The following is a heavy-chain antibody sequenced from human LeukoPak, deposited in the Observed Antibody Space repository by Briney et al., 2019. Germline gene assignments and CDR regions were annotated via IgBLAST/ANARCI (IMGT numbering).Heavy chain of an antibody. Sequence: GGSLRLSCAASGFTFSSSDMHWVRQPTGKGLEWVSAIGTIGDTYYPGSVKGRFTISRENAKNTLYLQMNSLRAEDTAVYYCAKSVVGYCSGGSCYTSYYYYMDVWGKGTTVTVSS. D-gene: IGHD2-15*01. CDR3: AKSVVGYCSGGSCYTSYYYYMDV. CDR2: IGTIGDT. CDR1: GFTFSSSD. J-gene: IGHJ6*03. V-gene: IGHV3-13*01.